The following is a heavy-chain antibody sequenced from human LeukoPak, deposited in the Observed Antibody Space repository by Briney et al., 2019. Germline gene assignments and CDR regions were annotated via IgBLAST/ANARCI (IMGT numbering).Heavy chain of an antibody. CDR3: ARDSRFGEGEIDY. CDR2: IYHSGST. J-gene: IGHJ4*02. V-gene: IGHV4-38-2*02. Sequence: PSETLSLTCAVPGYSISSGYYWGWIRQPPGKGLEWIGNIYHSGSTYYNPSLKSRVTISVDTSKNQFSLKLSSVTAADTAVYYCARDSRFGEGEIDYWGQGTLVTVSS. D-gene: IGHD3-10*01. CDR1: GYSISSGYY.